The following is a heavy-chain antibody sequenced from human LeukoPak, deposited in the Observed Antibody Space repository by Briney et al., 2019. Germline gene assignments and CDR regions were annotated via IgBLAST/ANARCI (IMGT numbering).Heavy chain of an antibody. V-gene: IGHV4-59*10. CDR2: IYTSGST. D-gene: IGHD1-26*01. J-gene: IGHJ5*02. CDR1: GGSFSGYY. CDR3: ARSTHSGSYLRFDP. Sequence: SETLSLTCAVYGGSFSGYYWSWIRQPPGKGLEWIGRIYTSGSTNYNPSLKSRVTMSVDTSKNQFSLKLSSVTAADTAVYYCARSTHSGSYLRFDPWGQGTLVTVSS.